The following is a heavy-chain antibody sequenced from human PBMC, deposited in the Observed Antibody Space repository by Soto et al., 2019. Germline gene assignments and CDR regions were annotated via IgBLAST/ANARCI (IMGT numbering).Heavy chain of an antibody. D-gene: IGHD3-9*01. CDR2: IYYSGST. CDR1: GGSISSYY. CDR3: ARLNYYDILTGYYLAPSSFDY. Sequence: SETLSLTCTVSGGSISSYYWSWIRQPPGKGLEWIGYIYYSGSTNYNPSLKSRVTISVDTSKNQFSLKLSSVTAADTAVYYCARLNYYDILTGYYLAPSSFDYWGQGTLVPVSS. V-gene: IGHV4-59*08. J-gene: IGHJ4*02.